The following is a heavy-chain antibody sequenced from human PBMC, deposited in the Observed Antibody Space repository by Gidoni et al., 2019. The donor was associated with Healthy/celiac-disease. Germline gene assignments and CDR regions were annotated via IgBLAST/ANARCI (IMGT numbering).Heavy chain of an antibody. CDR2: IYYIGST. Sequence: QVQLQESGPVLVKPSQTLSLTSTVSGCSISSGGYYWHWIRQHPGKGLEWIGYIYYIGSTYYNPSLKSRVTISVDTSKNQFSLKLSSVTAADTAVYYCARDHKYGMDVWGQGTKVTVSS. V-gene: IGHV4-31*03. CDR3: ARDHKYGMDV. J-gene: IGHJ6*02. CDR1: GCSISSGGYY.